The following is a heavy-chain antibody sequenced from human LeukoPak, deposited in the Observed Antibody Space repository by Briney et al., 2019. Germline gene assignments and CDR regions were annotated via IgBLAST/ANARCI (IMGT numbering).Heavy chain of an antibody. V-gene: IGHV4-39*07. CDR2: IYYSGST. J-gene: IGHJ4*02. Sequence: TSETLSLTCTVSGGSISSSSYYWGWIRQPPGKGLEWIGSIYYSGSTYYNPSLKSRVTISVDTSKNQFSLKLSSVTAADTAVYYCARIATTYYYDSPSYDYWGQGTLVTVSS. D-gene: IGHD3-22*01. CDR3: ARIATTYYYDSPSYDY. CDR1: GGSISSSSYY.